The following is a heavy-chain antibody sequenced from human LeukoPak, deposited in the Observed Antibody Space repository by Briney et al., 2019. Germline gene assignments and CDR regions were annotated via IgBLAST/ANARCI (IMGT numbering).Heavy chain of an antibody. CDR3: ARDRTRDYYYGMDV. D-gene: IGHD1-14*01. V-gene: IGHV3-53*01. CDR1: GFTFSSYW. CDR2: IYSGGST. J-gene: IGHJ6*02. Sequence: GGSLRLSCAASGFTFSSYWMNWVRHAPGKGLEWVSVIYSGGSTYYADSVKGRFTISRDNSKNTLYLQMNSLRAEDTAVYYCARDRTRDYYYGMDVWGQGTTVTVSS.